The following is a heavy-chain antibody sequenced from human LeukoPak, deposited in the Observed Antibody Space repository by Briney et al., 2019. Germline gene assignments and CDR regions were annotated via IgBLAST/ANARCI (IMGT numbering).Heavy chain of an antibody. Sequence: SETLSLTCTVSGGSISSYYWSWIRQPPEKGLEWIGYMYYSGTINYNPSLKSRVTISVDTSKNQFSLKLSSVTPADTAMYYCARAWATDYFDYWGQGTLVTVSS. CDR3: ARAWATDYFDY. J-gene: IGHJ4*02. CDR1: GGSISSYY. V-gene: IGHV4-59*01. CDR2: MYYSGTI.